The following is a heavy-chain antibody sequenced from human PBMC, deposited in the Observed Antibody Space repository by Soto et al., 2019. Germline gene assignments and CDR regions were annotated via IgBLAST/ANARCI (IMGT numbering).Heavy chain of an antibody. CDR2: IITFVGKA. CDR1: GGTLTSYS. J-gene: IGHJ6*03. Sequence: QVQLVQSGPAVKKPGSSVKVSCKTSGGTLTSYSISWVRQAPGQGLEWVGRIITFVGKAKAAQQFQGRVTITADRSTDTTSMELRRLTSDDTAVYYFARVTGGHDSGGNYMDVWGTGTTVTGSS. D-gene: IGHD5-12*01. CDR3: ARVTGGHDSGGNYMDV. V-gene: IGHV1-69*02.